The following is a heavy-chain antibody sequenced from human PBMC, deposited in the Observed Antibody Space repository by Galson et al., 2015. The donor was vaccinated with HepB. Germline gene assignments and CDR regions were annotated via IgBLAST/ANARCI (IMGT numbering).Heavy chain of an antibody. J-gene: IGHJ4*02. V-gene: IGHV1-18*01. Sequence: SVKVSCKASGGTFSSYAISWVRQAPGQGLEWMGWISAYNGNTNYAQKLQGRVTMTTDTSTSTAYMELRSLRSDDTAVYYCARDRRLGYCSGGSCYSDFDYWGQGTLVTVSS. CDR3: ARDRRLGYCSGGSCYSDFDY. CDR2: ISAYNGNT. CDR1: GGTFSSYA. D-gene: IGHD2-15*01.